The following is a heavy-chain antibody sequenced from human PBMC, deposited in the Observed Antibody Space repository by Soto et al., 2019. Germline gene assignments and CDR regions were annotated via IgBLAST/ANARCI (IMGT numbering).Heavy chain of an antibody. CDR3: ARGSPPPAVAALVWAFDI. Sequence: KQSQTLSLTCAISGDRVSSNSAAWNWIRQSPSRGLEWLGRTYYRSKWYNDYAVSVKSRITINPDTSKNQFSLQLNSVTPEDTAVYYCARGSPPPAVAALVWAFDIWGQGTMVTVSS. V-gene: IGHV6-1*01. CDR1: GDRVSSNSAA. J-gene: IGHJ3*02. D-gene: IGHD6-19*01. CDR2: TYYRSKWYN.